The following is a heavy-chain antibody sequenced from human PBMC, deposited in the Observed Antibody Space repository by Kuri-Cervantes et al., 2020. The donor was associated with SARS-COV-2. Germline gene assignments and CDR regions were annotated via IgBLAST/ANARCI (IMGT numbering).Heavy chain of an antibody. V-gene: IGHV3-15*07. CDR2: IKSKTDGGTT. Sequence: GESLKISCAASGFTFSSYWMNWVRQAPGKGLEWVGRIKSKTDGGTTDYAAPVKGRFTISRDDSKNTLYLQMNSLKTEDTAVYYCTTDLSPSPITIFGVVISHYGMDVWGQGTTVTVSS. CDR1: GFTFSSYW. CDR3: TTDLSPSPITIFGVVISHYGMDV. J-gene: IGHJ6*02. D-gene: IGHD3-3*01.